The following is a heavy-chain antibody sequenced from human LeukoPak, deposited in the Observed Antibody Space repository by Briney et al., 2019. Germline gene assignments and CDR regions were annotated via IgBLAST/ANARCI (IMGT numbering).Heavy chain of an antibody. D-gene: IGHD3-9*01. CDR3: ARAHYDILTGQDFDY. CDR1: GYTFTSYY. Sequence: ASVKVPCKASGYTFTSYYMHWVRQAPGQGLDWREIINPSGGSTSYAQKFQGRVTMTRDMSTSTVYMELSSLRSEDTAVYYCARAHYDILTGQDFDYWGQGTLVTVSS. V-gene: IGHV1-46*01. CDR2: INPSGGST. J-gene: IGHJ4*02.